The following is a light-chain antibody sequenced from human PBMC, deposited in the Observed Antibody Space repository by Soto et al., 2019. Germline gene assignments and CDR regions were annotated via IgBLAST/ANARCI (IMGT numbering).Light chain of an antibody. CDR3: QQYDSTPPT. CDR1: QSVNSNY. Sequence: EIVLTQSPGTLCLSPGERATLSCRASQSVNSNYLAWYQRKPGQAPRLLIYGASNRATDIPYRFSASGSGTDFTLTITRLEAGDFAVYYCQQYDSTPPTFGQGTKVEVK. J-gene: IGKJ1*01. V-gene: IGKV3-20*01. CDR2: GAS.